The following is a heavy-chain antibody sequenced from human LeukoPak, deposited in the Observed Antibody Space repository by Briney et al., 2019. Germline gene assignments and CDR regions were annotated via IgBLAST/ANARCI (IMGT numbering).Heavy chain of an antibody. D-gene: IGHD5-18*01. CDR1: GYTLTSYY. CDR2: INPSGGST. V-gene: IGHV1-46*01. J-gene: IGHJ5*02. Sequence: ASVTDSCKASGYTLTSYYMHWVRQAPGQGLEWMGIINPSGGSTSYAQKFQGRVTMTRDTSTSTVYMELSSLRSEDTAVYYCARLVLDDTAMATGWFDPWGQGTLVTVSS. CDR3: ARLVLDDTAMATGWFDP.